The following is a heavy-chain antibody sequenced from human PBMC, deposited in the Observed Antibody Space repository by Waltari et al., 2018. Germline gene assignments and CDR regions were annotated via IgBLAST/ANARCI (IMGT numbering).Heavy chain of an antibody. J-gene: IGHJ6*02. CDR2: IIPIFGTA. CDR3: AGDGMATILDYYYYGMDV. Sequence: QVQLVQSGAEVKKPGSSVKVSCKASGGTFSSYAISWVRQAPGQGLEWMGGIIPIFGTANYAQKFQGRVTITADESTSTAYMELGSLRSEDTAVYYCAGDGMATILDYYYYGMDVWGQWTTVTVSS. V-gene: IGHV1-69*01. CDR1: GGTFSSYA. D-gene: IGHD5-12*01.